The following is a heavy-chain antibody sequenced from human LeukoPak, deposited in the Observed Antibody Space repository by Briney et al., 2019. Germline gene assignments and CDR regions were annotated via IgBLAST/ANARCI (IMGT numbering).Heavy chain of an antibody. CDR1: GYTFTNYG. CDR3: ARDPYDFLTGRYSGSGGDY. D-gene: IGHD3-9*01. Sequence: ASVNVSCKASGYTFTNYGINWVRQAPGQGLEWVGWISGYNGNTKYAQNLQGRLTMTTDTSTSTAYMELRNLRSDDTAVYYCARDPYDFLTGRYSGSGGDYWGQGTLVTVSS. CDR2: ISGYNGNT. J-gene: IGHJ4*02. V-gene: IGHV1-18*01.